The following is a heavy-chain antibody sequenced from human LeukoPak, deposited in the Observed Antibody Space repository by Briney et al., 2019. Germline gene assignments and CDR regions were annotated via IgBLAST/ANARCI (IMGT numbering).Heavy chain of an antibody. J-gene: IGHJ4*02. Sequence: GGSLRLSCAASGFTFSSYWMHWVRQAPGKGLVWVSRINTDGSTTSYADSVKGRFTISRDNAKNTLYLQMNSLRAEDTAVYYCAREENDYGNYVDYWGQGTLVTVSS. CDR1: GFTFSSYW. CDR2: INTDGSTT. CDR3: AREENDYGNYVDY. V-gene: IGHV3-74*01. D-gene: IGHD4-17*01.